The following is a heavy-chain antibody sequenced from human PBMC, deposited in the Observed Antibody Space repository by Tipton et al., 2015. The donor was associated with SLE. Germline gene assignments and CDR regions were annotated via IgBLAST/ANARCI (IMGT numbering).Heavy chain of an antibody. J-gene: IGHJ4*02. CDR3: ARGLAMVRGDSMDY. CDR2: VYYSGST. CDR1: GVSIGSSYYY. V-gene: IGHV4-39*01. Sequence: LRLSCIVSGVSIGSSYYYWAWIRQPPGKGLEWIGTVYYSGSTYYNPSLKSRVTISVDTSKNQFSLKLSSVTAADTAVYYCARGLAMVRGDSMDYWGQGTLVTVSS. D-gene: IGHD3-10*01.